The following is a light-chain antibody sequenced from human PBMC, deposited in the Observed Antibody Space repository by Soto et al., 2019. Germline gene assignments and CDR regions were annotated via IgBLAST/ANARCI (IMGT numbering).Light chain of an antibody. CDR3: QQRSNWPPGFT. Sequence: EIVLTQSPGTLSLSPGERATLSCRASQSVGSRFLAWYQQKPGQAPRLLIYGASNRATGIPDRFSGSGSGTDFTLTISRLEPEDFAVYYCQQRSNWPPGFTFGPGTKVDIK. CDR2: GAS. CDR1: QSVGSRF. V-gene: IGKV3D-20*02. J-gene: IGKJ3*01.